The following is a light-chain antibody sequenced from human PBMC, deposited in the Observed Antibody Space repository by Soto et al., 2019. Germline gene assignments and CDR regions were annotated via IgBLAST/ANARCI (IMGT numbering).Light chain of an antibody. CDR1: QSISSY. V-gene: IGKV1-39*01. CDR3: QQSYSTPPT. CDR2: AAS. Sequence: PSSLSASVGDRVTITCPASQSISSYLNWYQQKPGKAPKVLIYAASSLQSGVPSRFSGRGSGTDFTLTISSLQPEDFASYFCQQSYSTPPTFGQGTKVEIK. J-gene: IGKJ1*01.